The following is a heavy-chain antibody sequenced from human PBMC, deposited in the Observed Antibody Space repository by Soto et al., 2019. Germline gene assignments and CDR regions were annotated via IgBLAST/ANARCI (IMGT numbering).Heavy chain of an antibody. V-gene: IGHV4-59*01. Sequence: QVQLQESGPGLVKPSETLSLTCTVSDGSIGSDYWSWIRQPPGKGLEWLGNIDYIGNTNYNPSLQIRVTMSIDTSKKRFSRQRASLTTADTALYYCARMCDNYVNGNWFGTWGQRNLVTLSS. CDR2: IDYIGNT. CDR1: DGSIGSDY. CDR3: ARMCDNYVNGNWFGT. J-gene: IGHJ5*02. D-gene: IGHD4-4*01.